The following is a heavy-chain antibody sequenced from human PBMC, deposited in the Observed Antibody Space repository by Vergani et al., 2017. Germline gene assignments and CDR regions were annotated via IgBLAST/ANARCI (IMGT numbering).Heavy chain of an antibody. CDR1: GDSISSGDYY. V-gene: IGHV4-30-4*08. J-gene: IGHJ4*02. CDR3: ARGTDSSGYYYYFDY. Sequence: QLQLQESGPGLVKPSETLSLSCRVSGDSISSGDYYWSWIRQPPGKGLEWIGYIYYSGSTYYNPSLKSRVTISVDTSKNQFSLKLSSVTAADTAVYYCARGTDSSGYYYYFDYWGQGTLVTVSS. CDR2: IYYSGST. D-gene: IGHD3-22*01.